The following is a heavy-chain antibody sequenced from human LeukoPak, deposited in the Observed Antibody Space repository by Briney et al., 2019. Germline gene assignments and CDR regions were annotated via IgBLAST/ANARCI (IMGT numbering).Heavy chain of an antibody. V-gene: IGHV3-21*01. J-gene: IGHJ4*02. CDR3: ASVGY. Sequence: GGSLRLSCSASGFTFSSYNMNWVRQAPGKGLEWVSSISSSSNSLYYADSVKGRFTISRDDAKSSLYLQMNSLRAEDTAVYYCASVGYWGQGTLVTVSS. CDR2: ISSSSNSL. CDR1: GFTFSSYN.